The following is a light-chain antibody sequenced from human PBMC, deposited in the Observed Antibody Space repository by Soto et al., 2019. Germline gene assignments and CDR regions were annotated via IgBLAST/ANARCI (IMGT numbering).Light chain of an antibody. J-gene: IGLJ3*02. V-gene: IGLV4-69*01. Sequence: QLVLTQSPSASASLGASVKLTCTLSSGRSSYAIAWHQQQPEKGPRYLMKVNSDGSHSKGDGIPDRFSGSSSGAERYLTISSLQSEDEADYYCQTWGTGPWVFGGGTKGTVL. CDR3: QTWGTGPWV. CDR2: VNSDGSH. CDR1: SGRSSYA.